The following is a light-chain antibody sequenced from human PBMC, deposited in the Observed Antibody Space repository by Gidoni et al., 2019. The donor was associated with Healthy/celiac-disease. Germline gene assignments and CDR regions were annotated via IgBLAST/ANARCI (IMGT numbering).Light chain of an antibody. V-gene: IGKV3-20*01. CDR1: QSVSSSY. CDR3: QQYGSSLLT. Sequence: EIVLTQSPGTLSLSPGERATLSCRASQSVSSSYLAWYQQKPGQAPRLLIYGASIRATGIPDRFSGSGSGTDFTLTISRLEPEDFAVYYCQQYGSSLLTFGGGTKVEI. J-gene: IGKJ4*01. CDR2: GAS.